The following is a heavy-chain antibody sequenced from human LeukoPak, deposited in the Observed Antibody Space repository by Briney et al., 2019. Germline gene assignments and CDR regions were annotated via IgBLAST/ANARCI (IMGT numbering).Heavy chain of an antibody. CDR3: ASTKIRADLFDY. Sequence: PGGSLRLSCAASGFTFSSYEMNWVRQSPGKGLEWVSYISSSGSTIYYADSVKGRFTISRDNPKNSLYLQMNSLRAEDTAVYYCASTKIRADLFDYWGQGTLVTVSS. D-gene: IGHD2-8*01. CDR1: GFTFSSYE. J-gene: IGHJ4*02. V-gene: IGHV3-48*03. CDR2: ISSSGSTI.